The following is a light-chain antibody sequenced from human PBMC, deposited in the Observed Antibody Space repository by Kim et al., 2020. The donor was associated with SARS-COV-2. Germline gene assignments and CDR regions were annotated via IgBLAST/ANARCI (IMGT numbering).Light chain of an antibody. Sequence: ASVGERVTITCRTTQSISSHLNWYQQKPGRAPKLLISAASTLQGGVPSRFSGSGSETDFTLTISSLQPDDFATYFCQQSYITPFTFGPGTKVDIK. V-gene: IGKV1-39*01. CDR1: QSISSH. J-gene: IGKJ3*01. CDR2: AAS. CDR3: QQSYITPFT.